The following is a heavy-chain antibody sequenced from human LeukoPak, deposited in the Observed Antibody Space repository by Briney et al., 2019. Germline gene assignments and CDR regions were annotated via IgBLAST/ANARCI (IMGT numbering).Heavy chain of an antibody. V-gene: IGHV4-4*07. Sequence: PSETLSLTCTVSGGSINIYYWSWIRQPAGKGLEWIGRIYTSGSTNYNPSLKTRVTMSVDTSKNQFSLKLSSVTAADMAVYFCARQFLVGSTFHAFDLWGQGTRVTVSS. J-gene: IGHJ3*01. CDR2: IYTSGST. D-gene: IGHD1-26*01. CDR3: ARQFLVGSTFHAFDL. CDR1: GGSINIYY.